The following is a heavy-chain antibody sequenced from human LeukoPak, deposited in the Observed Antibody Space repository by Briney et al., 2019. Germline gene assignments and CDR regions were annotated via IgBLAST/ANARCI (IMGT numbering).Heavy chain of an antibody. CDR1: GFTFSSYE. J-gene: IGHJ4*02. V-gene: IGHV3-48*03. CDR3: ATSGVVTYSVDY. CDR2: ISSSGSTI. D-gene: IGHD4-23*01. Sequence: PGGSLRLSCAASGFTFSSYEMNWVRQAPGKGLEWVSYISSSGSTIYYADSVKGRFTISRDNAKNSLYLQMNSLRAEDTAVYYCATSGVVTYSVDYWGRGTLVTVSS.